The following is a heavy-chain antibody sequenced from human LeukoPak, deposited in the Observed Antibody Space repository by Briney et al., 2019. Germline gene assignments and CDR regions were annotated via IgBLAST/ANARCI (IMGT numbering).Heavy chain of an antibody. CDR1: GYTFTSYG. CDR2: ISAYNGNT. Sequence: GASVKVSCKASGYTFTSYGISWVRQAPGQGLEWMGWISAYNGNTNYAQKLQGRVTMTTDTSTSTAYMELRSLRSDDTAVYYCARIEKGYSSSSDSPYYYCMDVWGKGTTVTVSS. V-gene: IGHV1-18*01. J-gene: IGHJ6*03. D-gene: IGHD6-6*01. CDR3: ARIEKGYSSSSDSPYYYCMDV.